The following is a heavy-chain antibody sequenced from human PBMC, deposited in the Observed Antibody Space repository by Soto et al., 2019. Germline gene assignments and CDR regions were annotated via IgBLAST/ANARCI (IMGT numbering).Heavy chain of an antibody. CDR2: INAGNGNT. V-gene: IGHV1-3*01. CDR3: ARDGVAVAGYFDY. CDR1: GYTFTSYA. Sequence: GASVKVSCKASGYTFTSYAMHWVRQAPGQRLEWMGWINAGNGNTKYSQKFQGRVTITRDTSASTAYMELSSLRSEDTAVYYCARDGVAVAGYFDYWGQGTLVTVSS. D-gene: IGHD6-19*01. J-gene: IGHJ4*02.